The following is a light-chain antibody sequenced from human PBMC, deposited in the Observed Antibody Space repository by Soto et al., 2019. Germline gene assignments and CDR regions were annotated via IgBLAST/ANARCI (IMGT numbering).Light chain of an antibody. V-gene: IGKV3-11*01. CDR3: QQRTGWPPAIT. CDR2: DAS. CDR1: QRVSSY. Sequence: EIVLTQSPATLSLSPGERATLSCRASQRVSSYLAWYQQKPGQAPRLLIYDASKRATGIPARFSGSGSGTDFTFTISSLDPEDFAVYYCQQRTGWPPAITFGQGTRLEIK. J-gene: IGKJ5*01.